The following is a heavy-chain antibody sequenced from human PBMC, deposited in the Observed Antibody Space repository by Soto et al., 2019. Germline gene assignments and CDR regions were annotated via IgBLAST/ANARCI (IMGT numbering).Heavy chain of an antibody. V-gene: IGHV3-23*01. CDR1: GFTFRRYA. CDR2: ISGSGGST. Sequence: GVSLRLACAASGFTFRRYARSWVRQAPGKVLEWVSAISGSGGSTYYADSVKGRFTISIDNSKNTLYLQMNSLRAEDTAVYYCPINLFVGTYTTSNPFDYRAQRSSVTGSS. J-gene: IGHJ4*01. D-gene: IGHD2-2*01. CDR3: PINLFVGTYTTSNPFDY.